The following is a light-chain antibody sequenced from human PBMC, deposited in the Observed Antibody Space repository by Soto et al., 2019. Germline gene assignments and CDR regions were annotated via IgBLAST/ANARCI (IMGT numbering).Light chain of an antibody. CDR2: DAS. CDR3: QQRSSWPGT. Sequence: EVVLTQSPATLSLSPGEGATLSCRASQSVSSRLAWYQQKPGQAPRLLIYDASNRATGIPARFSGSGSRTEFTLTINSLEPEDFAVYYGQQRSSWPGTSGQGTKLEIK. CDR1: QSVSSR. V-gene: IGKV3-11*01. J-gene: IGKJ2*01.